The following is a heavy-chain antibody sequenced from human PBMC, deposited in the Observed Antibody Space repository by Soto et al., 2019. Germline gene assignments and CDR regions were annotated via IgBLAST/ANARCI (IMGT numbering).Heavy chain of an antibody. Sequence: QVQLVQSGAEVKKPGSSVKVSCKASGGTISSYAISWVRQAPGQGLEWMGGFIPMFNRPHSARKFQGRVTITADESTGTAYMDLSSLRSEDTAVYYCARGQFHHVSNYYYALDVWGQGTTVTVSS. CDR3: ARGQFHHVSNYYYALDV. CDR1: GGTISSYA. CDR2: FIPMFNRP. V-gene: IGHV1-69*01. J-gene: IGHJ6*02.